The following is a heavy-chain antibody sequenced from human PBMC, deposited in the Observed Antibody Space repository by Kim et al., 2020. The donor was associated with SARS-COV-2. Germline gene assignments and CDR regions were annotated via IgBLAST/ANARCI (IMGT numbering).Heavy chain of an antibody. CDR3: ARDEGDVEPHSGYYFVLGSY. V-gene: IGHV1-46*01. D-gene: IGHD3-22*01. CDR2: INPSGGST. Sequence: ASVKVSCKASGYTFTSYYMHWVRQAPGQGLEWMGIINPSGGSTSYAQKFQGRVTMTRDTSTSTVYMELSSLRSEDTAVYYCARDEGDVEPHSGYYFVLGSYWGQGTLVTVSS. J-gene: IGHJ4*02. CDR1: GYTFTSYY.